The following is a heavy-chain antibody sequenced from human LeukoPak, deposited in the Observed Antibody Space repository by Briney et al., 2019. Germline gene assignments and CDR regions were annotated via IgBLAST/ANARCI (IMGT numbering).Heavy chain of an antibody. CDR1: GFTLSSYA. Sequence: PGGSLRLSCAASGFTLSSYAMSWVRQAPGKGLEWVSSISGSGSSTYYADSVKGRFTISRDNSKNKLYLQMNSLRAEDTAVYYCAKDIDPWKSYGSSGGYYFDYWGQGILVTVSS. V-gene: IGHV3-23*01. CDR3: AKDIDPWKSYGSSGGYYFDY. CDR2: ISGSGSST. J-gene: IGHJ4*02. D-gene: IGHD5-18*01.